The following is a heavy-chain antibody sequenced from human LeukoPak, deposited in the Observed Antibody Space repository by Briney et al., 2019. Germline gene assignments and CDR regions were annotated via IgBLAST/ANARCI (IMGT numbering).Heavy chain of an antibody. V-gene: IGHV1-69*13. J-gene: IGHJ3*02. Sequence: SVKVSCKASGGTFSSYAISWVRQAPGQGLEWMGGIIPIFGTANYAQKFQGRVMITADESTSTAYMELSSLRSEDTAVYYCARGGIAVASAFDIWGQGTMVTVSS. CDR1: GGTFSSYA. CDR3: ARGGIAVASAFDI. D-gene: IGHD6-19*01. CDR2: IIPIFGTA.